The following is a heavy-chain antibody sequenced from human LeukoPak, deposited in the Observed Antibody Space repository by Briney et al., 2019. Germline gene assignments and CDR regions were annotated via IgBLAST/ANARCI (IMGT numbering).Heavy chain of an antibody. CDR2: INPNSGGT. CDR3: ARDQAGNYDFWSGYEGFDP. D-gene: IGHD3-3*01. V-gene: IGHV1-2*06. Sequence: ASVKVSCKASGYTFTGYYMHWVRQAPGQGLEWMGRINPNSGGTNYAQKFQGRVTMTRDTSISTANMELSRLRSDDTAVYYCARDQAGNYDFWSGYEGFDPWGQGTLVTVSS. CDR1: GYTFTGYY. J-gene: IGHJ5*02.